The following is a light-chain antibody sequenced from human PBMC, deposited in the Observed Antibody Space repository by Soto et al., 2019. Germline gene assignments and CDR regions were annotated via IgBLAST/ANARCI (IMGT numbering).Light chain of an antibody. Sequence: QSVLTQPASVSGSPGQSITISCTGTSSDVGGYNYVSWYQQHPGKAPKLMIYEVSNRPSGVSSRFSGSKSGNTASLTISGLQAEDDADYYCNSYTSSSTLVFGTGTKLTVL. V-gene: IGLV2-14*01. J-gene: IGLJ1*01. CDR3: NSYTSSSTLV. CDR2: EVS. CDR1: SSDVGGYNY.